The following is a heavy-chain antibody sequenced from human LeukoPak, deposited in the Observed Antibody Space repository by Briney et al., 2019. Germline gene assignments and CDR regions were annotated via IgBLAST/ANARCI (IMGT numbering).Heavy chain of an antibody. V-gene: IGHV1-69*13. CDR2: IIPIFGTA. CDR3: AIGFLRLRVQSYFDY. J-gene: IGHJ4*02. D-gene: IGHD3-3*01. CDR1: GGTFSSYA. Sequence: ASVKVSCKASGGTFSSYAISWVRQAPGQGFEWMGGIIPIFGTANYAQKFQGRVTITADESTSTAYMELSSLRSEDTAVYYCAIGFLRLRVQSYFDYWGQGTLVTVSS.